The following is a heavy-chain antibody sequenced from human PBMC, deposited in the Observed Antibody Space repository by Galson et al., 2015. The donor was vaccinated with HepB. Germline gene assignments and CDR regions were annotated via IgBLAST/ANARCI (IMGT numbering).Heavy chain of an antibody. CDR2: IWYDGSNK. D-gene: IGHD2/OR15-2a*01. CDR1: GFTFSSYG. J-gene: IGHJ4*02. V-gene: IGHV3-33*01. CDR3: AREDGFYANDY. Sequence: SLRLSCAASGFTFSSYGMHWVRQAPGKGLEWVAVIWYDGSNKYYADSVKGRFTISRGNSKNTLYLQMNSLRAEDTAVYYCAREDGFYANDYWGQGTLVTVSS.